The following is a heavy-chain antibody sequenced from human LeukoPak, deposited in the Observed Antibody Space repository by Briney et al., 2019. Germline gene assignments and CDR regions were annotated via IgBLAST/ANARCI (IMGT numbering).Heavy chain of an antibody. D-gene: IGHD3-16*02. CDR2: IIPIFGSA. CDR1: GGIFSSYA. V-gene: IGHV1-69*06. CDR3: AKGSRLREGGSYRF. Sequence: PKASVKVSCKASGGIFSSYAINWVRQAPGQGPEWMGRIIPIFGSANYAQKFQGRVTITADKSTRTAYMELSSLRSEDTALYYCAKGSRLREGGSYRFWGQGTLVTVSS. J-gene: IGHJ4*02.